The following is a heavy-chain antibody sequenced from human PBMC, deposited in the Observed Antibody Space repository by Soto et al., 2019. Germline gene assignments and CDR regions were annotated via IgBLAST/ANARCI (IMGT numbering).Heavy chain of an antibody. CDR2: ISAYNGNT. D-gene: IGHD6-19*01. CDR3: ARDDPRAVAGTDYYYYGMDV. V-gene: IGHV1-18*01. Sequence: QVQLVQSGAEVKKPGASVKVSCKASGYTFTSYGISWVRQAPGQGLEWMGWISAYNGNTNYAQKLQGRVTMTTDTSTSTAYMELRSLRSDHTPVYYCARDDPRAVAGTDYYYYGMDVWGQGTTVTASS. J-gene: IGHJ6*02. CDR1: GYTFTSYG.